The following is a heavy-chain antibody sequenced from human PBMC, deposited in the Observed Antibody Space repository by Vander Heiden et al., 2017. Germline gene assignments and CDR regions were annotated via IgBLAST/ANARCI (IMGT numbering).Heavy chain of an antibody. Sequence: QITLKDSGPTLVQPTQTPTLTCTFSGLSLRTSGVVVGWIRQPPGKALALLALISWADDQRDSPSLKSRLTITKDTTKNQVVLTMTNMDPVDTATYYCAHSDSLRGIGLDYWGQGTLVTVSS. CDR2: ISWADDQ. CDR3: AHSDSLRGIGLDY. J-gene: IGHJ4*02. CDR1: GLSLRTSGVV. V-gene: IGHV2-5*02.